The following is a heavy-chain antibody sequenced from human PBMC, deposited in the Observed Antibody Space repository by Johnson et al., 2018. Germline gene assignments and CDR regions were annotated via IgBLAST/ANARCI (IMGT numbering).Heavy chain of an antibody. Sequence: VQLVQAGGGLVQAGGSLRLSCAASGFTLSSYGMNWVRQAPGKGLEWVSHITGSSPTVYYADSVKGRFTASRDKAKNSLYLQMSRPRAEDTAVYYCGRDGYATGRNDAFDTWGQGTMVTVSS. V-gene: IGHV3-48*01. D-gene: IGHD2-2*01. CDR2: ITGSSPTV. J-gene: IGHJ3*02. CDR3: GRDGYATGRNDAFDT. CDR1: GFTLSSYG.